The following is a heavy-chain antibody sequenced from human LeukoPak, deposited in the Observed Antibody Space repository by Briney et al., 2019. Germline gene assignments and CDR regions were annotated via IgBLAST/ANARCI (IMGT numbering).Heavy chain of an antibody. J-gene: IGHJ6*03. Sequence: VASVKVSCKASGYTFTSYYMHRVRQAPGQGLEWMGIINPSGGSTSYAQKFQGRVTMTRDMSTSTVYMELSSLRSEDTAVYYCALYYAGDYMDVWGKGTTVTVSS. V-gene: IGHV1-46*01. CDR1: GYTFTSYY. CDR3: ALYYAGDYMDV. CDR2: INPSGGST. D-gene: IGHD1-26*01.